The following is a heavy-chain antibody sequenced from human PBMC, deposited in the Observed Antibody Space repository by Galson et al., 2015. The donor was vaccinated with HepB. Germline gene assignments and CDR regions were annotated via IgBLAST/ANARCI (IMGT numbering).Heavy chain of an antibody. CDR3: ARNSYCSSTTCYPSNWFDP. Sequence: QSGAEVKKPGESLRISCKGSGYSFSNYWIGWVRQMPGKGLEWMGIIYPGDSDTRYSPSFQGHVTISADKSISTAYLQWSSLEASDTAMYYCARNSYCSSTTCYPSNWFDPWGQGTLVTVSS. CDR2: IYPGDSDT. V-gene: IGHV5-51*03. J-gene: IGHJ5*02. D-gene: IGHD2-2*01. CDR1: GYSFSNYW.